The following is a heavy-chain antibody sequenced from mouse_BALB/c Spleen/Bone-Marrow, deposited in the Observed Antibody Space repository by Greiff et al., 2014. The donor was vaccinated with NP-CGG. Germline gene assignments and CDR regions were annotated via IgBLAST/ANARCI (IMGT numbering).Heavy chain of an antibody. J-gene: IGHJ2*01. CDR1: GFNIKDTY. CDR3: ARYYYGSSYFDY. Sequence: VQLKQSGAELVKPGASVKLSCTASGFNIKDTYMHWVKQRPEQGLEWIGRIDPANGNTKYDPKFQGKATITADTSSNTACLQLSSLTSEDTAVYYCARYYYGSSYFDYWGQGTTPTVSS. D-gene: IGHD1-1*01. CDR2: IDPANGNT. V-gene: IGHV14-3*02.